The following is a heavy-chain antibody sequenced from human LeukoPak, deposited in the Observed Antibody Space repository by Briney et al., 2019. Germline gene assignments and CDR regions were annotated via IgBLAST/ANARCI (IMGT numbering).Heavy chain of an antibody. V-gene: IGHV1-2*07. CDR3: ARVPVRGVRWFDP. J-gene: IGHJ5*02. CDR1: GYTFTDYY. D-gene: IGHD3-10*01. Sequence: ASVNVSCKASGYTFTDYYIHWVRQVPGQGPEWMGCINPSIGGTNYAHKFQGRVTMTRDSSISTGYMEMSRLRLHDTAVYYCARVPVRGVRWFDPWGQGTLVTVSS. CDR2: INPSIGGT.